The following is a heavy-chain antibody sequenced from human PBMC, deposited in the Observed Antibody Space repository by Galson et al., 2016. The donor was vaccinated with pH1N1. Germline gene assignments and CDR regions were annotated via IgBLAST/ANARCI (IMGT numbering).Heavy chain of an antibody. CDR1: GFTFSNYW. Sequence: LRLSCAASGFTFSNYWMHWVRQVPGKGLEWVANIKEDGSETYYVDSVRGRFTISRDNAKNSLYLQMNSLRDEDTALYDCARAIGVRSAYRGQGTLVTVSS. D-gene: IGHD3-10*01. CDR2: IKEDGSET. J-gene: IGHJ4*02. CDR3: ARAIGVRSAY. V-gene: IGHV3-7*01.